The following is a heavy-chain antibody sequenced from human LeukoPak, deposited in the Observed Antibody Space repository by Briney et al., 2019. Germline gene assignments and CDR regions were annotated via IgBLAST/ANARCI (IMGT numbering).Heavy chain of an antibody. CDR1: GFTFSSYG. Sequence: GGSLRLSCAASGFTFSSYGMHWVRQAPGKGLEWVSAISGSGGSTYYADSVKGRFTISRDNSKNTLYLQMNSLRAEDTAVYYCAKDPTDYYYYYMDVWGKGTTVTVSS. CDR2: ISGSGGST. V-gene: IGHV3-23*01. D-gene: IGHD4-17*01. J-gene: IGHJ6*03. CDR3: AKDPTDYYYYYMDV.